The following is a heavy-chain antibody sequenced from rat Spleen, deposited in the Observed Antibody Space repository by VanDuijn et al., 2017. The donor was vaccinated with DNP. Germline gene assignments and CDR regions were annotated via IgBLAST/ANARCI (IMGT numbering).Heavy chain of an antibody. D-gene: IGHD4-4*01. CDR3: SRQKVGFFAY. CDR1: GFTFSNYY. J-gene: IGHJ3*01. CDR2: ISTGGGDT. V-gene: IGHV5-25*01. Sequence: EVQLVESGGGLVQPGGSLKLSCAASGFTFSNYYMAWVRQAPTKGLEWVASISTGGGDTYYRDSVKGRFTFSRNNAKSTLYLQMDSLRSEDTATYYCSRQKVGFFAYWGQGTLVTVSS.